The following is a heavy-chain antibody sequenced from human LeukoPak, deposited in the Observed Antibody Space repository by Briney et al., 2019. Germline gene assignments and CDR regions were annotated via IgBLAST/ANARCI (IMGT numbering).Heavy chain of an antibody. Sequence: MTSETLSLTCAVSGGSISSGYYWGWIRQSPGKGLEWIGSIYHSGSTYYNPSLKSRVSISVDTSKNQFSLKLSSVTAADTAVYYCAKSRSGAGPFDSWGQGTLVTVSS. CDR2: IYHSGST. CDR3: AKSRSGAGPFDS. D-gene: IGHD6-13*01. V-gene: IGHV4-38-2*01. CDR1: GGSISSGYY. J-gene: IGHJ4*02.